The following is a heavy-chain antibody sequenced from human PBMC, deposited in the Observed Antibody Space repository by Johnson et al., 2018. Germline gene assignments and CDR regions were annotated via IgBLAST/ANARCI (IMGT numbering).Heavy chain of an antibody. J-gene: IGHJ6*02. Sequence: QVQLVQSGGGVVQPGRSLRLSCAASGFTFSSYGMHWVRQAPGKGLEWVAVIWYDGSNKYYADSVKGRFTISRDNSKNTLYLQMNSLRAEDTAVYYCARDLYCSGGSCYSYYYGMDVWGQGTTVTVSS. CDR1: GFTFSSYG. CDR3: ARDLYCSGGSCYSYYYGMDV. V-gene: IGHV3-33*01. CDR2: IWYDGSNK. D-gene: IGHD2-15*01.